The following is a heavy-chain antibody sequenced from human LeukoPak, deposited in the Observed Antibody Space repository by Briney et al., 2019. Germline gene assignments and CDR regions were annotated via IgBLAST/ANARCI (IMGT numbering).Heavy chain of an antibody. CDR3: AKDYGSGSSYYYMDV. J-gene: IGHJ6*03. D-gene: IGHD3-10*01. CDR1: GFTFSSYG. Sequence: QPGGSLGLSCAASGFTFSSYGMHWVRQAPGKGLEWVAVIWYDGSNKYYADSVKGRFTISRDNSKNTLYLQMNSLRAEDTAVYYCAKDYGSGSSYYYMDVWGKGATVTVSS. CDR2: IWYDGSNK. V-gene: IGHV3-33*06.